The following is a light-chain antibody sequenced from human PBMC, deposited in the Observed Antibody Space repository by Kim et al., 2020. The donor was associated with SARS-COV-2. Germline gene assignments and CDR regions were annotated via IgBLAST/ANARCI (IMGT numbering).Light chain of an antibody. CDR3: QTWATGIQDMI. Sequence: SVKLTCTLTSGHASYAIAWHQVQPQKGPRFLIHLSDGSHTKGDGIPDRFSGSSSGAERYLTISSLQSEDEADYYCQTWATGIQDMIFGGGTQLTVL. J-gene: IGLJ2*01. CDR1: SGHASYA. CDR2: LSDGSH. V-gene: IGLV4-69*01.